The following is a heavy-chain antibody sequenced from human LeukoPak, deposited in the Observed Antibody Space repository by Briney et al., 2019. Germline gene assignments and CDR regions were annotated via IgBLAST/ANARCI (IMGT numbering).Heavy chain of an antibody. J-gene: IGHJ4*02. CDR3: ASTSASEYDFWSGYFDY. CDR2: IIPIFGTA. Sequence: ASVKVSCKASGCTFSSYAISWVRQAPGQGLEWMGGIIPIFGTANYAQKFQGRVTITTDESTSTAYMELSSLRSEDTAVYYCASTSASEYDFWSGYFDYWGQGTLVTVSS. D-gene: IGHD3-3*01. V-gene: IGHV1-69*05. CDR1: GCTFSSYA.